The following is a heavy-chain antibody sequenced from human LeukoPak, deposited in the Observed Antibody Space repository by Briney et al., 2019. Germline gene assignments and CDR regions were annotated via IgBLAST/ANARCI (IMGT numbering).Heavy chain of an antibody. Sequence: GGSLRLSCAASGFTVSSNYMSWVRQAPGKGLEWVSVIYGGGIANNADSVKGRFTISRDNSKNTLYPQMNSLRGEDTAVYYCARGLGGLTGVFDYWGQGTLVTVSS. V-gene: IGHV3-66*01. J-gene: IGHJ4*02. CDR2: IYGGGIA. CDR1: GFTVSSNY. D-gene: IGHD3-9*01. CDR3: ARGLGGLTGVFDY.